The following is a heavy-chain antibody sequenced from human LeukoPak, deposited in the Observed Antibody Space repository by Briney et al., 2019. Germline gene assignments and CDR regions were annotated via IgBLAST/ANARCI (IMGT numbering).Heavy chain of an antibody. J-gene: IGHJ4*02. D-gene: IGHD2-15*01. V-gene: IGHV1-2*02. Sequence: ASVKVSCKASGYTFTGYYMHWVRQAPGQGLEWMGWINPNSGGTNYAQKFQGRVTMTRDTSIRTAYMELSRLRSDDTAVYYCARDREHLRWVYCSGGSCYPPTAFDYWGQGTLVTVSS. CDR3: ARDREHLRWVYCSGGSCYPPTAFDY. CDR2: INPNSGGT. CDR1: GYTFTGYY.